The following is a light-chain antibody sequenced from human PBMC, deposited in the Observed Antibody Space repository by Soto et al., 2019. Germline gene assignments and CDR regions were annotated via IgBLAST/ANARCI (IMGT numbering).Light chain of an antibody. CDR1: QTIGQK. CDR2: GAS. Sequence: EIVLAQSPATLSVTPGERITLSCRATQTIGQKLAWYLQRPGQAPSLLMYGASTRATDIPARFRGSVSGTEFTLTITGLQSEDFAVYYCQQYNGWPWTFGQGTKVEI. J-gene: IGKJ1*01. CDR3: QQYNGWPWT. V-gene: IGKV3-15*01.